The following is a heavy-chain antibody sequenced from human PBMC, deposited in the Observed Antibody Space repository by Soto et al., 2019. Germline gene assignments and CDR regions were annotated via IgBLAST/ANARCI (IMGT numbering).Heavy chain of an antibody. CDR1: GFTFDDYA. CDR2: ISWNSDTR. J-gene: IGHJ5*02. D-gene: IGHD6-13*01. V-gene: IGHV3-9*01. CDR3: ARDKDPYSSSWYNWFDP. Sequence: EVQLVESGGGLVQPGRSLRLSCAASGFTFDDYAMHWVRQAPGKGLEWVSGISWNSDTRGYADSVKGRFTISRDNAKNTLYLQMNSLRAEDTAVYYCARDKDPYSSSWYNWFDPWGQGTLVTVSS.